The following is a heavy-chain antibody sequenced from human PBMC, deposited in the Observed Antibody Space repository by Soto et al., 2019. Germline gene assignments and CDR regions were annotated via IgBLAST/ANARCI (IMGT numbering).Heavy chain of an antibody. CDR3: ARLGGGNSNLNLYYYYYGMDV. D-gene: IGHD1-26*01. CDR1: GGTFSSYA. J-gene: IGHJ6*02. V-gene: IGHV1-69*01. CDR2: IIPIFGTA. Sequence: QVQLVQSGAEVKKPGSSVKVSCKASGGTFSSYAISWVRQAPGQGLEWMGGIIPIFGTANYAQKFQGRVTITADESTSTAYMELSGLRSEDTAVYYCARLGGGNSNLNLYYYYYGMDVWGQGTTVNVSS.